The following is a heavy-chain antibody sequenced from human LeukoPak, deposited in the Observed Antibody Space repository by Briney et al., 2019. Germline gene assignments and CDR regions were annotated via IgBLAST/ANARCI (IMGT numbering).Heavy chain of an antibody. Sequence: ASVTVSCKASGYTFTSYAMHWVRQAPGQRLEWMGWINAGNGNTKYSQKFQGRVTITRDTSASTAYMELSSLRSEDTAVYYCARDYYDSSGYYSIGYWGQGTLVTVSS. D-gene: IGHD3-22*01. CDR3: ARDYYDSSGYYSIGY. V-gene: IGHV1-3*01. CDR2: INAGNGNT. J-gene: IGHJ4*02. CDR1: GYTFTSYA.